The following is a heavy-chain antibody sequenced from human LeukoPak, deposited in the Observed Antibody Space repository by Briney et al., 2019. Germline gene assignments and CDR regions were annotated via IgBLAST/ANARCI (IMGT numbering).Heavy chain of an antibody. J-gene: IGHJ6*03. CDR1: GYTFTDYY. D-gene: IGHD3-3*01. V-gene: IGHV1-69-2*01. CDR2: VDPEDGET. CDR3: ARPNSVLRFLEWPKGGYYYYYMDV. Sequence: ASVKISCKVSGYTFTDYYMHWVQQAPGKGLEWMGLVDPEDGETIYAEKFQGRVTITADTSTDTAYMELSSLRSEDTAVYYCARPNSVLRFLEWPKGGYYYYYMDVWGKGTTVTVSS.